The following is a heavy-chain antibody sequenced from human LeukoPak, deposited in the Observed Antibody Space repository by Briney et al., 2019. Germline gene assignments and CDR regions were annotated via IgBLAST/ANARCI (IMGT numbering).Heavy chain of an antibody. D-gene: IGHD3-3*01. V-gene: IGHV3-7*01. CDR2: IKQDGSEK. J-gene: IGHJ3*02. CDR1: GFTFNTFW. CDR3: ARGPSRFLEIPNAFDI. Sequence: GGSLRLSCAASGFTFNTFWMSWVRQAPGKGLEWVANIKQDGSEKYYVDSVKGRFTISRDNAKNSLYLQMNSLRAEDTAVYYCARGPSRFLEIPNAFDIWGQGTMVTVSS.